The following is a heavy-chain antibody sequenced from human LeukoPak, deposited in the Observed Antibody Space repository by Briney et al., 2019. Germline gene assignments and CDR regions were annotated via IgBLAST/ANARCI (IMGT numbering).Heavy chain of an antibody. D-gene: IGHD3-9*01. CDR2: IYHSGST. Sequence: SETLSLTCTVSGGSISSYYWTWIRQPPGKGLEWIGYIYHSGSTKYNSSLKSRVTMSVDTSKNQFSLKLSSVTAADTAVYYCARTHYDILTGYDWGQGTLVTVSS. J-gene: IGHJ4*02. CDR1: GGSISSYY. V-gene: IGHV4-59*01. CDR3: ARTHYDILTGYD.